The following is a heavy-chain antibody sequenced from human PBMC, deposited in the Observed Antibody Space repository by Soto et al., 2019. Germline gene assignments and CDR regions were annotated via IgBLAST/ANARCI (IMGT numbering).Heavy chain of an antibody. D-gene: IGHD3-10*01. CDR3: ARGTNSGSYYLYYYYDYMDV. CDR2: INHSGST. J-gene: IGHJ6*03. Sequence: QVQLQQWGAGLLKPSETLSLTCAVYGGSFSGYYWSWIRQPPGKGLEWIGEINHSGSTNYNPSLKSRVTISVDTSKNQFSLKLSSVTAADTAVYYCARGTNSGSYYLYYYYDYMDVWGKGTTVTVSS. V-gene: IGHV4-34*01. CDR1: GGSFSGYY.